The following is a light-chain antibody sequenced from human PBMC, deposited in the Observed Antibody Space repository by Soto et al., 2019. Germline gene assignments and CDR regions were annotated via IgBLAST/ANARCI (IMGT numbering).Light chain of an antibody. V-gene: IGKV1-27*01. CDR2: ATS. CDR3: QKYNIAPLT. J-gene: IGKJ4*01. CDR1: QGIAPY. Sequence: DVQMTQSPSSLSAFVGDRVTITCRASQGIAPYLAWFQQKPGKVPKLLIYATSTLQSGVPSRFSGSGSGTDFTLTINGLQPEDVGTYYCQKYNIAPLTFGGGTKVEIK.